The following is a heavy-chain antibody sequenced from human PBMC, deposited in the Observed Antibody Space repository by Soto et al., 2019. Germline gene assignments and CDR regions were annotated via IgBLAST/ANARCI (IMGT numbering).Heavy chain of an antibody. Sequence: QITLKESGPTLVNPTQTLTLSCSFSGFSLTTSGMGVAWIRQPPGKALEWLALLYCDDDKRYSPSLNSRLSITKDTSKNQVVLTLTNRDPVDTAIYYCAQSEFGDAFDIWGQGSMVTVSA. CDR3: AQSEFGDAFDI. CDR1: GFSLTTSGMG. CDR2: LYCDDDK. V-gene: IGHV2-5*02. J-gene: IGHJ3*02. D-gene: IGHD3-10*01.